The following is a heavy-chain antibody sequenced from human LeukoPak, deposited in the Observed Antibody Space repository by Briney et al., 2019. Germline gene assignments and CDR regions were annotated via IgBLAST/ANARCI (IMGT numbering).Heavy chain of an antibody. Sequence: KPTETLSLTCTVSGGSIGTYCWNWLRQPAGKGLEWIGRIYTSGSTNYNASLKSRVTLSLDTSKNQFSLKLTSVTAADTAVYYCARWITTQGTFNIWAQGTMVTVSS. CDR2: IYTSGST. CDR3: ARWITTQGTFNI. CDR1: GGSIGTYC. V-gene: IGHV4-4*07. J-gene: IGHJ3*02. D-gene: IGHD1-1*01.